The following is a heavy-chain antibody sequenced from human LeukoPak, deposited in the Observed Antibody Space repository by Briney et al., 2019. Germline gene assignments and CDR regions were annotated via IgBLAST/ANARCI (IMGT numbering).Heavy chain of an antibody. J-gene: IGHJ4*02. Sequence: ASVKVSCKASVGTFSSYAISWVRQAPGQGLEWMGGIIPIFGTANYAQKFQGRVTITADESTSTAYMELSSLRSEDTAVYYCARSQVDRGFYYFDYWGQGTLVTVSS. CDR1: VGTFSSYA. CDR2: IIPIFGTA. D-gene: IGHD5-12*01. V-gene: IGHV1-69*13. CDR3: ARSQVDRGFYYFDY.